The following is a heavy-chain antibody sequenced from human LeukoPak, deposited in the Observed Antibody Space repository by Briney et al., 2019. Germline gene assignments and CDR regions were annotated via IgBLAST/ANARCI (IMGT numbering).Heavy chain of an antibody. D-gene: IGHD6-13*01. CDR2: INDSGST. CDR3: AREADGSWLVDY. Sequence: SETLSLTCTVSGGSISSYYWSWIRQPPGKGLEWIGEINDSGSTNYNPSLKSRVTISVDTSKNQFSLKLSSVTAADTAVYYCAREADGSWLVDYWGQGTLVTVSS. J-gene: IGHJ4*02. CDR1: GGSISSYY. V-gene: IGHV4-34*01.